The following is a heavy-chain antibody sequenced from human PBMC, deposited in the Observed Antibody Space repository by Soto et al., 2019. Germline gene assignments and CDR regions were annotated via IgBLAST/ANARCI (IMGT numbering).Heavy chain of an antibody. Sequence: PGGSLRLSCAASGFTFSSHWMYWVRQDPGKGLVCISRIKSDGSSSSYADSVKGRFTVSRDNDKNMLYLQMDSLRAEDTAVYYCARTVSYYYYGMDVWGQGTTVTVSS. CDR3: ARTVSYYYYGMDV. D-gene: IGHD3-10*01. CDR1: GFTFSSHW. V-gene: IGHV3-74*01. J-gene: IGHJ6*02. CDR2: IKSDGSSS.